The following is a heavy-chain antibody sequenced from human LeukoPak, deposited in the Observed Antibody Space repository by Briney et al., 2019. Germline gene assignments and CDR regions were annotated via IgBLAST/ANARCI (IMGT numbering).Heavy chain of an antibody. J-gene: IGHJ4*02. Sequence: GGSLRPSCAASGFTFSSYSMNWVRQAPGKGLEWVSTIIGSAVNTYYADSVKGRFTISRDDSKNTVYLQMNSLRAEDTAVYSCAKYTSGTSYRGLDQWGQGTLVTVSS. CDR1: GFTFSSYS. V-gene: IGHV3-23*01. D-gene: IGHD3-10*01. CDR3: AKYTSGTSYRGLDQ. CDR2: IIGSAVNT.